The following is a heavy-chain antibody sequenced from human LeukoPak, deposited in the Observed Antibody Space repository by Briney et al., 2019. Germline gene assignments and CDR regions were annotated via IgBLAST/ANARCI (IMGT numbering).Heavy chain of an antibody. CDR3: ARQEQWLVPPNWFDP. Sequence: GESLKISCKGSGYSFTSYWISWVRQMPGKGPEWMGRIDPSDSYTNYSPSFQGHVTISADKSISTAYLQWSSLKASDTAMYYCARQEQWLVPPNWFDPWGQGTLVTVSS. CDR1: GYSFTSYW. D-gene: IGHD6-19*01. CDR2: IDPSDSYT. V-gene: IGHV5-10-1*01. J-gene: IGHJ5*02.